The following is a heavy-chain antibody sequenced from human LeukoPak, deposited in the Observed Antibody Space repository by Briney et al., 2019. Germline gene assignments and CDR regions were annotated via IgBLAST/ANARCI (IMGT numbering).Heavy chain of an antibody. CDR3: ARAGTRYCSSTSCPKTLKD. D-gene: IGHD2-2*01. J-gene: IGHJ4*02. CDR1: GYTFTSYY. V-gene: IGHV1-46*01. Sequence: ASVKVSCTASGYTFTSYYMHWVRQAPGQGLEWMGLINPSGGSTSYAQKFQGRVTMTRDTSTSTVYMELSSLRSEDTAVYYCARAGTRYCSSTSCPKTLKDWGQGTLVTVSS. CDR2: INPSGGST.